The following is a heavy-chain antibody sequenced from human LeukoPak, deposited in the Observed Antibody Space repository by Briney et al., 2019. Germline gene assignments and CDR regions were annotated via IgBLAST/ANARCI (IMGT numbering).Heavy chain of an antibody. V-gene: IGHV1-2*02. Sequence: ASVKVSCKASEDTFRGYYFHWVRQAPGQGLEWMGWINPNSGGTNSAQKFQGRVTMTRDTSISTAYMELSRLRSDDTAVYYCARVGDYGDPMDVWGKGTTATISS. CDR2: INPNSGGT. CDR3: ARVGDYGDPMDV. CDR1: EDTFRGYY. J-gene: IGHJ6*03. D-gene: IGHD4-17*01.